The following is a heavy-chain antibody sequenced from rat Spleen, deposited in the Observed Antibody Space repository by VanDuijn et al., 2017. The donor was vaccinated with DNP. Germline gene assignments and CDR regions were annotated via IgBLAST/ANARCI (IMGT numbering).Heavy chain of an antibody. CDR3: ASTLVNYGTYGYYAMDA. CDR2: IWTDGNT. J-gene: IGHJ4*01. V-gene: IGHV2-30*01. Sequence: QVQLKESGPGLVQPSQTLSLTCTVSGFSLSTYNVHWVRQPTGKGLEWMGIIWTDGNTKYNSALKSLLTITRDTSKSQVFLKVNSLQSEDIATYYCASTLVNYGTYGYYAMDAWGQGTSVTVSS. D-gene: IGHD1-11*01. CDR1: GFSLSTYN.